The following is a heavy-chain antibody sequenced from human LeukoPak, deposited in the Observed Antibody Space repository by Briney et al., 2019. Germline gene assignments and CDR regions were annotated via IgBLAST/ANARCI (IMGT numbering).Heavy chain of an antibody. J-gene: IGHJ6*02. D-gene: IGHD6-13*01. Sequence: SETLSLTCTVSGGSISSGGYYWSWLRQHPGTGLEWIGYIYYSGSTYYNPSLKSRVTISVDTSKNQFSLKLSSVTAADTAVYYCARESLGAAAGTPSYYYYGMDVWGQGTTVTVSS. V-gene: IGHV4-31*03. CDR2: IYYSGST. CDR1: GGSISSGGYY. CDR3: ARESLGAAAGTPSYYYYGMDV.